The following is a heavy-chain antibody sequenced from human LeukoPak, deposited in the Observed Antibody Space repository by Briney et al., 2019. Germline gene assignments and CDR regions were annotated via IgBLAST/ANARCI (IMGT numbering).Heavy chain of an antibody. J-gene: IGHJ5*02. Sequence: ASVKVSCXASGGTFSSYAISWVRQAPGQGLEWMGRIIPIFGTANCAQKFQGRVTITTDESTSTAYMELSSLRSEDTAVYYCARYPWYCSSTSCYGGVPRGWFDPWGQGTLVTVSS. CDR1: GGTFSSYA. D-gene: IGHD2-2*01. V-gene: IGHV1-69*05. CDR3: ARYPWYCSSTSCYGGVPRGWFDP. CDR2: IIPIFGTA.